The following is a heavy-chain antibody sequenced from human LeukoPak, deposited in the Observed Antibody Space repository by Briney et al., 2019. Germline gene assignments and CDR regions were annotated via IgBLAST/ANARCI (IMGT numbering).Heavy chain of an antibody. CDR1: GGSVSSGSYY. CDR2: ISYSGST. J-gene: IGHJ4*02. CDR3: ASFGYGAPFDY. V-gene: IGHV4-61*01. Sequence: PSETLSLTCTVSGGSVSSGSYYWSWIRQPPGKGLEWIGYISYSGSTNYNPSLKSRVTISVDTSKNQFSLKLSSVTAADTAVYYCASFGYGAPFDYWGQGTLVTVSS. D-gene: IGHD4-17*01.